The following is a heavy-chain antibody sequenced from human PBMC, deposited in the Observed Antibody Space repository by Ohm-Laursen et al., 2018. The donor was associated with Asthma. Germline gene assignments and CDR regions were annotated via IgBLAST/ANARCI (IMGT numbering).Heavy chain of an antibody. CDR1: GFTFNSYA. Sequence: SLRLSCAASGFTFNSYALHWVRQAPGKGLEWVAIISYDGNNIYYADSLKGRFTISRDNSKNTLFLQMNSLRVEDTAVYYCARDVMEWYLPAFDFWGQGTLVTVSS. CDR2: ISYDGNNI. V-gene: IGHV3-30-3*01. J-gene: IGHJ4*02. CDR3: ARDVMEWYLPAFDF. D-gene: IGHD3-3*01.